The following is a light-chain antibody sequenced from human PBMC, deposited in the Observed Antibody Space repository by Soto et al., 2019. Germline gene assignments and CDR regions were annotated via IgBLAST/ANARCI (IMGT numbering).Light chain of an antibody. V-gene: IGKV3-20*01. Sequence: EIVFTQAPGTLSFSPGERATLSCRASQRVSSTFLAWYQQKPGQAPRLLIYGASSRATGIPDRFSGSGSGADFTLTISRLEPEDFAVYYCQQYGSSPLTFGGGTKVDIK. J-gene: IGKJ4*01. CDR1: QRVSSTF. CDR3: QQYGSSPLT. CDR2: GAS.